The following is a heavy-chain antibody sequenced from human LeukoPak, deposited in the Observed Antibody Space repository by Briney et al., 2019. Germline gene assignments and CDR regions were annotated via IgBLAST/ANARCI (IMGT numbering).Heavy chain of an antibody. V-gene: IGHV3-23*01. CDR3: AKDDGYTYGYSDY. CDR1: GFTFSGYA. J-gene: IGHJ4*02. D-gene: IGHD5-18*01. Sequence: GGSLRLSCAASGFTFSGYAMSWVRQAPGKGLEWVSAISGSGGSTCYTDSVKGRFTISRDNSKNTLYLQMNSLRAEDTALYYCAKDDGYTYGYSDYWGQGTLVTVSS. CDR2: ISGSGGST.